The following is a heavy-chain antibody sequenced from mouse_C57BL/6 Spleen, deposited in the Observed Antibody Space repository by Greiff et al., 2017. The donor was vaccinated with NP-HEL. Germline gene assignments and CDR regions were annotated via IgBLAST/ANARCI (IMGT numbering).Heavy chain of an antibody. CDR2: IDPEDGDT. D-gene: IGHD2-4*01. Sequence: EVQLQQSGAELVKPGASVKLSCTASGFNIKDYYMHWVKQRTEQGLEWIGRIDPEDGDTKYAPKFQGKATITADTSSNTAYLQLSSLTSEDTAVYYCARSEDYDYDGGGFAYWGQGTLVTVSA. J-gene: IGHJ3*01. CDR1: GFNIKDYY. CDR3: ARSEDYDYDGGGFAY. V-gene: IGHV14-2*01.